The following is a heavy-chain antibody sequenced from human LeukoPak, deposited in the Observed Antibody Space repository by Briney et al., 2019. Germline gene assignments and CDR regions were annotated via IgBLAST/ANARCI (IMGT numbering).Heavy chain of an antibody. CDR1: CGSISRGGFY. V-gene: IGHV4-31*03. J-gene: IGHJ4*02. D-gene: IGHD3-3*01. Sequence: SQTPSPTRTVSCGSISRGGFYWSWVRPPPGKGPEWIGYIYYSGSTYYNPSLKSRVTISVDTSKNQFSLKLSSVTAADTAVYYCARAGGFFSPFGYWGQGTLVTVSS. CDR2: IYYSGST. CDR3: ARAGGFFSPFGY.